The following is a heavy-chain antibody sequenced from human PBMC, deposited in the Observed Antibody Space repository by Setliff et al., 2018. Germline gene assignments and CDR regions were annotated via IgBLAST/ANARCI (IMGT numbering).Heavy chain of an antibody. D-gene: IGHD3-22*01. J-gene: IGHJ4*03. V-gene: IGHV3-23*01. CDR2: ISGGTRINT. CDR1: GFLFNNFA. CDR3: ARDNNYYDRSGYYSGHDV. Sequence: GSLRLSCAASGFLFNNFAMSWVRQAPGKGLEWVSGISGGTRINTYYADSVKGRFTISRDNSKNTLYLQMDSLRAEDTAVYYCARDNNYYDRSGYYSGHDVWGQGILVTVSS.